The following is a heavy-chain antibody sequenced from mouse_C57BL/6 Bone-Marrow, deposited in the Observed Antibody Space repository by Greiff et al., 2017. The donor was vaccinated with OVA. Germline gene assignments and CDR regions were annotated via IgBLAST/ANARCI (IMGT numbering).Heavy chain of an antibody. V-gene: IGHV14-4*01. CDR3: TTWYYDSSFYWYFDV. D-gene: IGHD1-1*01. J-gene: IGHJ1*03. CDR2: IDPENGDT. CDR1: GFNIKDDY. Sequence: VQLQQSGAELVRPGASVKLSCTASGFNIKDDYMHWVKQRPEQGLEWIGWIDPENGDTEYASKFQGKATITADTSSNTAYLQLSSLTSEDTAVYYCTTWYYDSSFYWYFDVWGTGTTVTVSS.